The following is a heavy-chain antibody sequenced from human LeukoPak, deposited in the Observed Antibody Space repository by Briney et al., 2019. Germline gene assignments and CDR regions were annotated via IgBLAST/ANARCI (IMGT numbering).Heavy chain of an antibody. D-gene: IGHD2-15*01. V-gene: IGHV4-4*02. J-gene: IGHJ3*02. CDR1: GGSISSSNW. Sequence: SGTLSLTCAVSGGSISSSNWWSWVRQPPGKGLEWIGEIYHSGSTNYNPSLKSRVTISVDKSKNQFSLKLSSVTAADTAVYYCARGRLYCSGGSCYLRSFDIWGQGTMVTVSS. CDR3: ARGRLYCSGGSCYLRSFDI. CDR2: IYHSGST.